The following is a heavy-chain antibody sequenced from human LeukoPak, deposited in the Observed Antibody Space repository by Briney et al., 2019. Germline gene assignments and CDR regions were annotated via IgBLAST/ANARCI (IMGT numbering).Heavy chain of an antibody. CDR3: ARHPIKLRWSSGWYYFDY. CDR1: GGSINSGNHY. D-gene: IGHD6-19*01. CDR2: IYFRDNT. V-gene: IGHV4-39*01. J-gene: IGHJ4*02. Sequence: PSETLSLTCTVSGGSINSGNHYWGWIRQPPGKGLEWIGSIYFRDNTYYNPSLKSRVTISVDTSKKQFSLTLKSVTDADTAVYYCARHPIKLRWSSGWYYFDYWGQGTLITVSS.